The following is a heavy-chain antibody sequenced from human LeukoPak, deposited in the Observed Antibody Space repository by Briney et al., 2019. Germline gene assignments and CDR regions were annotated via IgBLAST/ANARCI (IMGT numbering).Heavy chain of an antibody. CDR2: IRYDGSNK. D-gene: IGHD3-22*01. J-gene: IGHJ4*02. V-gene: IGHV3-30*02. Sequence: GGSLRLSCAASGFTFSSYGMHWVRQAPGKGLEWVAFIRYDGSNKYYADSVKGRFTISRDNSKNTLYLQMNSLSAEDTAVYYCAKSRGYYYEKSGPADYWGQGTLVTVSS. CDR3: AKSRGYYYEKSGPADY. CDR1: GFTFSSYG.